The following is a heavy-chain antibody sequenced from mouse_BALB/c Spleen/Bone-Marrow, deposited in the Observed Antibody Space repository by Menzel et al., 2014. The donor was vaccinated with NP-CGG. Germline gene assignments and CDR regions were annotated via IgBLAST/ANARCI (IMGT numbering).Heavy chain of an antibody. CDR1: GFTFSSYA. CDR2: XXXGGST. V-gene: IGHV5-6-5*01. D-gene: IGHD1-1*01. Sequence: EVKLMESGGGLVKPGGSLKLSCAASGFTFSSYAMSXVRXXXXXRLEWVXXXXXGGSTYYPDSVKGRFTISRDNARNILYLQMSSLRSEDTAMYYCASLIYYYGSSYYFDYWGQGTTLTVSS. CDR3: ASLIYYYGSSYYFDY. J-gene: IGHJ2*01.